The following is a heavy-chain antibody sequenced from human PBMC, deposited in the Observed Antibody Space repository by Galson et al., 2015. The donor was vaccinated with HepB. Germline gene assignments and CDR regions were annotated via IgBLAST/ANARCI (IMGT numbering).Heavy chain of an antibody. V-gene: IGHV4-39*01. CDR3: AGPNYDILTRGAFDI. D-gene: IGHD3-9*01. Sequence: SETLSLTCTVSGGSISSSSYYWGWIRQPPGKGLEWIGSIYYSGSTYYNPSLKSRVTISVDTSKNQFSLKLSSVTAADTAVYYCAGPNYDILTRGAFDIWGQGTMVTVSS. CDR2: IYYSGST. CDR1: GGSISSSSYY. J-gene: IGHJ3*02.